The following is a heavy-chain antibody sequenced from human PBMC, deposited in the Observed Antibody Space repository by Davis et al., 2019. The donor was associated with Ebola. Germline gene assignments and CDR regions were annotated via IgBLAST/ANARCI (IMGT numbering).Heavy chain of an antibody. Sequence: SETLSLTCTVSGGSISNGDYSWSWIRQPPGKGLEWIGEINHSGSTNYNPSLKSRVTISVDTSKNQFSLKLSSVTAADTAVYYCAKDRRRQAGSVFQHWGQGTLVTVAS. V-gene: IGHV4-30-2*01. D-gene: IGHD6-19*01. CDR2: INHSGST. CDR1: GGSISNGDYS. J-gene: IGHJ1*01. CDR3: AKDRRRQAGSVFQH.